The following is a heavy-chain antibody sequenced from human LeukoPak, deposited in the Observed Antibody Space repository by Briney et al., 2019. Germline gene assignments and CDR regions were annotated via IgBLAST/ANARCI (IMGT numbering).Heavy chain of an antibody. Sequence: PGGSLRLSCAASGFSFSTYWMSWVRQAPEKGLEWVANIKQDGSEKYYVDSVIGRFTIARDNAKNSLYLQMNSLRADDSAVYYCARGGAYRFDYWGQGTLLTVSS. D-gene: IGHD1-26*01. CDR1: GFSFSTYW. CDR2: IKQDGSEK. CDR3: ARGGAYRFDY. V-gene: IGHV3-7*01. J-gene: IGHJ4*02.